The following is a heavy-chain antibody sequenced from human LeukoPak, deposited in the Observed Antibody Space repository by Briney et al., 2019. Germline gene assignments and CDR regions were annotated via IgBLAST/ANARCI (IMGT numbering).Heavy chain of an antibody. CDR1: GGSFSVYY. J-gene: IGHJ6*02. CDR3: AATGYSTLDV. CDR2: INHSGST. D-gene: IGHD6-13*01. Sequence: PSETLSLTCAVYGGSFSVYYWSWIRQPPGKGLEWIGEINHSGSTNYNPSLKSRVTISVDTSKNQFSLKLSSVTAADTAVYYCAATGYSTLDVWGQGTTVTVSS. V-gene: IGHV4-34*01.